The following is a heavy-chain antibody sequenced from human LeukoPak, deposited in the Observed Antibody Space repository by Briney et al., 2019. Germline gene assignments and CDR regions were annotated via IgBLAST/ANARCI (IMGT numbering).Heavy chain of an antibody. CDR1: GFTFSSYG. CDR2: IRYDGSNK. CDR3: AKLSRLHADRGYFDY. Sequence: PGGSLRLSCAASGFTFSSYGMHWVRQAPGKGLEWVAFIRYDGSNKYYADSVKGRFTISRDNSKNTLYLQMNSLRAEDTAVYYCAKLSRLHADRGYFDYWGQGTLVTVSS. D-gene: IGHD5/OR15-5a*01. J-gene: IGHJ4*02. V-gene: IGHV3-30*02.